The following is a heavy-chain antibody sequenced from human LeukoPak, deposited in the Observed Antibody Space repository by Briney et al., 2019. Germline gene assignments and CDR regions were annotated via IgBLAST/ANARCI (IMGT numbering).Heavy chain of an antibody. Sequence: SETLSLTCTVSGGSISSSSYYWGWIRQPPGKGLEWIGSIYYSGTTHYNPSLESRVTISVDTSKNQFSLKLSSVTAADTAVYYCARDGGVVAAMVGGPWFDPWGQGTLVTVSS. D-gene: IGHD2-15*01. CDR2: IYYSGTT. V-gene: IGHV4-39*07. CDR1: GGSISSSSYY. CDR3: ARDGGVVAAMVGGPWFDP. J-gene: IGHJ5*02.